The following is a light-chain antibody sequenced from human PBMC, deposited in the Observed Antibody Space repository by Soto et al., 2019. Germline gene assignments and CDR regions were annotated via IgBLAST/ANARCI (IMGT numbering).Light chain of an antibody. CDR1: QSISSW. CDR3: QQYNSYSPGFT. Sequence: DIQMTQSPSTLSASVGDRVTITCRASQSISSWLAWYQQKPGKAPKLLIYKASSLESGVPSRFSGSGSGTEFTLTLSSMQPDDFATYYCQQYNSYSPGFTFGPGPKVDIK. V-gene: IGKV1-5*03. J-gene: IGKJ3*01. CDR2: KAS.